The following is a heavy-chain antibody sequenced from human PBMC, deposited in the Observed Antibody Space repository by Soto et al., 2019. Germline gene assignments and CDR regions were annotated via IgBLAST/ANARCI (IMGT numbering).Heavy chain of an antibody. J-gene: IGHJ4*02. V-gene: IGHV1-18*01. CDR3: ARGGGSSGWYVPFDY. Sequence: ASVKVSCTACGYTFTSNGISWVRQAPTQGLEWMGWISAYNGNTNYAQKFQGWVTMTRDTSISTAYMELSRLRSDDTAVYYCARGGGSSGWYVPFDYWGQGTLVTVSS. D-gene: IGHD6-19*01. CDR1: GYTFTSNG. CDR2: ISAYNGNT.